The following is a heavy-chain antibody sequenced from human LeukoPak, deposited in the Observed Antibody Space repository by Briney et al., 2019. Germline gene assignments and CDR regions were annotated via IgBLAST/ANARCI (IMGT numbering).Heavy chain of an antibody. Sequence: GGTLRLSCAASGFTFSSYGMHWVRQAPGKGLEWVAVISYDGSNKYYADSVKGRFTISRDNSKNTLYLQMNSLRAEDTAVYYCAKDPTVTPDVWGKGTTVTVSS. V-gene: IGHV3-30*18. CDR1: GFTFSSYG. CDR3: AKDPTVTPDV. J-gene: IGHJ6*04. CDR2: ISYDGSNK. D-gene: IGHD4-17*01.